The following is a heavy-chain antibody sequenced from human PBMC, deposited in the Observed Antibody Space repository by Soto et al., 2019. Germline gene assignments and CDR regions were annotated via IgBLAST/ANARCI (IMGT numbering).Heavy chain of an antibody. D-gene: IGHD6-6*01. CDR1: GGSISRYY. CDR3: AGLYSSSPFFNY. J-gene: IGHJ4*02. CDR2: IYYSGNT. Sequence: QVQLQESGPGVVKPSETLSLTCTVSGGSISRYYWSWIRQPPGTGLEWIGFIYYSGNTHYNPSLKSRVTMSLETSKNQFSLRLSSVTAADTAVYYCAGLYSSSPFFNYWGQGTLVTVSS. V-gene: IGHV4-59*01.